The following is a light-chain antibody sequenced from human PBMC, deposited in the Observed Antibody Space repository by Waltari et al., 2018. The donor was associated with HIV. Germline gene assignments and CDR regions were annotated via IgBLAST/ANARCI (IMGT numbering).Light chain of an antibody. CDR1: TSNIGSNT. Sequence: QSVLTQPPSASGTPGQRVTISCSGSTSNIGSNTINWYQQLPGTAPKLLIYSNQQRPSGVPDRCSGSKSGTSASLAISGLQSEDEADYSCAAWDDSLNGPVCGGGTKLTVL. V-gene: IGLV1-44*01. CDR3: AAWDDSLNGPV. CDR2: SNQ. J-gene: IGLJ3*02.